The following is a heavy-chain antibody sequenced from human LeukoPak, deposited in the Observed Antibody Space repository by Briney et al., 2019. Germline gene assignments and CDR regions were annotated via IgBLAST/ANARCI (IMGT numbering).Heavy chain of an antibody. Sequence: SQTLSLTCAISGDSVSSNSAAWNWIRQSPSRGLEWLGRTYYRSKWYNDYAVSVKSRITINPDTSKNQFSLQLNSVTPEDTAVYYCAREGAQLWSSHYYGMDVWGQGTMVTVSS. CDR2: TYYRSKWYN. J-gene: IGHJ6*02. CDR3: AREGAQLWSSHYYGMDV. D-gene: IGHD5-18*01. CDR1: GDSVSSNSAA. V-gene: IGHV6-1*01.